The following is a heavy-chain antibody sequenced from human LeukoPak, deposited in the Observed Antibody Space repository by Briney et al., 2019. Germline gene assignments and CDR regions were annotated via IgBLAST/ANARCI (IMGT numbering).Heavy chain of an antibody. CDR3: ARVTGLSGQVDY. CDR1: GNSFTNYW. J-gene: IGHJ4*02. CDR2: IYPGDSDT. V-gene: IGHV5-51*01. Sequence: GESLKISCKGSGNSFTNYWIAWVRQMPGKGLEWMGIIYPGDSDTRYSPSFQDQVTISADKSISTAYLQWRTLKASATVMYYCARVTGLSGQVDYWGQGTLATVSS.